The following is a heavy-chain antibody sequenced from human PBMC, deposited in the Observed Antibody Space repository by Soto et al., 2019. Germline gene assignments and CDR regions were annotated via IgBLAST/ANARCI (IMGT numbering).Heavy chain of an antibody. CDR1: GYTFTSYG. CDR3: ARESGYGDSYYYYYGMDV. J-gene: IGHJ6*02. Sequence: GASVKVSCKASGYTFTSYGISWVRQSPGQGLEWMGWISAYNGNTNYAQKLQGRVTMTTDTSTSTAYMELRSLRSDDTAVYYCARESGYGDSYYYYYGMDVWGQGTTVTV. V-gene: IGHV1-18*01. D-gene: IGHD4-17*01. CDR2: ISAYNGNT.